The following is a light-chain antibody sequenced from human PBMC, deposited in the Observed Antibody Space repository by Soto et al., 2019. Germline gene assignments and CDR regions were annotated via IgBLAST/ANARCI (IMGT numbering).Light chain of an antibody. J-gene: IGLJ1*01. CDR2: EVS. CDR1: SSDVGGYNY. V-gene: IGLV2-14*01. CDR3: SSYTSSSTLV. Sequence: QSALTQPPSASGSPGQSVTISCTGTSSDVGGYNYVSWYQQHPGKAPKLMIFEVSNRPSWVSNRFSGSKSGNTSSLTISGLQGEDEADYYCSSYTSSSTLVFGTGTKLTVL.